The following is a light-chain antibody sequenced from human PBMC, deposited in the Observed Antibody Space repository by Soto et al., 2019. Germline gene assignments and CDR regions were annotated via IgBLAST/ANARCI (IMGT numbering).Light chain of an antibody. Sequence: QSALTQPASVSGSPGPSITISCTGTSSDVGSYNFVSWYQQHPGKAPKLMIYEDSKRPSGVSNRFSGSKSGNRASLTISGLQAEDEADYYCCSYAGSSTFDVVFGGGTKLTVL. CDR2: EDS. CDR3: CSYAGSSTFDVV. V-gene: IGLV2-23*02. CDR1: SSDVGSYNF. J-gene: IGLJ2*01.